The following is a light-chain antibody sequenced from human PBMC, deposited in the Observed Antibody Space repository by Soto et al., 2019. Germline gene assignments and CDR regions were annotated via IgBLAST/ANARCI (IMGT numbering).Light chain of an antibody. Sequence: PVPLSWARGQAITLSRPRTSSGVGSYNLVSWYQQHPGKAPKLMIYEGSKRPSGVSNRFSGSKSGNTASLTISGLQAEDEADYYCCSYAGSSTWVFGTGTKVTVL. CDR2: EGS. CDR3: CSYAGSSTWV. V-gene: IGLV2-23*01. CDR1: SSGVGSYNL. J-gene: IGLJ1*01.